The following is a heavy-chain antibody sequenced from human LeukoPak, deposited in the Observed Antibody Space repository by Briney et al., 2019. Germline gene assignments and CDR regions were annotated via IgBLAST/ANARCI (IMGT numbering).Heavy chain of an antibody. Sequence: KPGGSLRLSCAASGFTFSNSSMNWVRQAPGKGLEWVSSISSSSDYIYDADSVKGRFTISRDNAKNSLYLQMNSLRAEDTAVYYCARDDSTVPKPFYLDYWGQGTLVTVSS. CDR3: ARDDSTVPKPFYLDY. CDR1: GFTFSNSS. CDR2: ISSSSDYI. V-gene: IGHV3-21*01. D-gene: IGHD2/OR15-2a*01. J-gene: IGHJ4*02.